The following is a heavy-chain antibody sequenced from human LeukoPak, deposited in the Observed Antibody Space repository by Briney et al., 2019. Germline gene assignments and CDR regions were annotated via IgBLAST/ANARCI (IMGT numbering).Heavy chain of an antibody. V-gene: IGHV4-34*01. Sequence: PAETLPLTCAVYGGSFSGYYWSWIRQPPGKGLEWIGEINHSGRTNYNPSLKSRVTISVDSSKNQFSLRLSFVTAADTAMYYCARAAEYSSGWYLFDFWGQGILVTVSA. CDR2: INHSGRT. CDR1: GGSFSGYY. CDR3: ARAAEYSSGWYLFDF. D-gene: IGHD6-19*01. J-gene: IGHJ4*02.